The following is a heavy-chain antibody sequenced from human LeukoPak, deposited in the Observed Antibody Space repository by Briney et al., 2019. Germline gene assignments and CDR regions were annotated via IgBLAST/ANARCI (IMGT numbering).Heavy chain of an antibody. CDR2: IDPFGRET. J-gene: IGHJ4*02. V-gene: IGHV1-46*04. CDR3: TGGSGSYSFDY. Sequence: ASVKVSCKASGDTFSSHYVHWGRQAPGQGPEWMGVIDPFGRETHYAQRLQGRVTMTRDTSASRVDMELSGLRSEDTAVYYCTGGSGSYSFDYWGQGTLVTVSS. D-gene: IGHD3-10*01. CDR1: GDTFSSHY.